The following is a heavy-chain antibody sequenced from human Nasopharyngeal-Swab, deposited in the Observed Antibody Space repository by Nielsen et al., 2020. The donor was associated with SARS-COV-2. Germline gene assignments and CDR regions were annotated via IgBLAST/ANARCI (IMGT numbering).Heavy chain of an antibody. CDR1: GFTFSSYT. D-gene: IGHD2-15*01. J-gene: IGHJ6*02. CDR3: ARGMGRYYYGMDV. CDR2: ISSSSSYI. Sequence: GESLKISCAASGFTFSSYTMNWVRQAPGKGLEWVSSISSSSSYIYYADSVKGRFTISRDNAKNSLYLQMNSLRAEDTAVYYCARGMGRYYYGMDVWGQGTTVTVSS. V-gene: IGHV3-21*01.